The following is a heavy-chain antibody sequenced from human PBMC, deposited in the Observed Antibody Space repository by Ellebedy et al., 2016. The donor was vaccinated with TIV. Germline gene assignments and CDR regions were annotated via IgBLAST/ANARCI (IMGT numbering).Heavy chain of an antibody. V-gene: IGHV4-39*01. CDR2: VYFTGTT. J-gene: IGHJ6*02. Sequence: MPGGSLRLSCTVSGGSISSRTRYWGWFRQTPEKGLEWIGTVYFTGTTYYNPSHSSRITISADTSNNQFSLKLTSVTAADTAVYYCATTRRDPLYYGVDVWGRGTTVTVSS. CDR1: GGSISSRTRY. CDR3: ATTRRDPLYYGVDV.